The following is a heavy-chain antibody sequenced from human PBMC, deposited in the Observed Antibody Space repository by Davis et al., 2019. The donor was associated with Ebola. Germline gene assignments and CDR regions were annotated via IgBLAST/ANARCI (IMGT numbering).Heavy chain of an antibody. V-gene: IGHV5-51*01. CDR3: ARRSGTARSYGFDI. CDR2: IYPGDSDT. J-gene: IGHJ3*02. CDR1: GYSFATHW. Sequence: GESLKISCKGSGYSFATHWIAWVRQMPGKGLEWMGIIYPGDSDTTYSPSFQGQVTISADKSLSTTYLHWSSLKASDTAMYYCARRSGTARSYGFDIWGLGTMVTVSS.